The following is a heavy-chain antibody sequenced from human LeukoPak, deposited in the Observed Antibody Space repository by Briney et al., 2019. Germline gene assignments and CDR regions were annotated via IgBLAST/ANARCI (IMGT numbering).Heavy chain of an antibody. J-gene: IGHJ5*02. V-gene: IGHV4-34*01. CDR1: GGSFSGYY. CDR2: INHGGST. D-gene: IGHD3-22*01. CDR3: ASGDPYYYDSSGYSRINWFDP. Sequence: PSETLSLTCAGYGGSFSGYYWSWIRQPPGKGLEGSGEINHGGSTNDNPSLKSRVTISVDTSKNQFSLKLSLVTAADPAVYYCASGDPYYYDSSGYSRINWFDPSGQGTLVTVSS.